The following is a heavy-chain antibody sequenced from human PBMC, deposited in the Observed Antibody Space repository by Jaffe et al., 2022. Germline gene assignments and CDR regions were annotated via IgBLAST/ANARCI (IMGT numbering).Heavy chain of an antibody. D-gene: IGHD3-9*01. Sequence: QVQLVQSGAEVKKPGSSVKVSCKASGGTFSSYAISWVRQAPGQGLEWMGGIIPIFGTANYAQKFQGRVTITTDESTSTAYMELSSLRSEDTAVYYCARDVTVLRYFGQDYYYYYYMDVWGKGTTVTVSS. CDR3: ARDVTVLRYFGQDYYYYYYMDV. V-gene: IGHV1-69*05. CDR2: IIPIFGTA. J-gene: IGHJ6*03. CDR1: GGTFSSYA.